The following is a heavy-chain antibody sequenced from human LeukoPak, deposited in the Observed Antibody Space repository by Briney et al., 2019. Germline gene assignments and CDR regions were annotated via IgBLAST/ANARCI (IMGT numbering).Heavy chain of an antibody. J-gene: IGHJ4*02. CDR3: ATDLG. D-gene: IGHD4-17*01. CDR1: GFTFTSYW. CDR2: VEHDGSRT. V-gene: IGHV3-74*01. Sequence: GGSLRLSCAASGFTFTSYWMHWVRHPPGKGLVWVSRVEHDGSRTAYADSVTGRFTISRDNARNMVYLQMNSLRAEDTAVYYCATDLGWGQGTLVTVSS.